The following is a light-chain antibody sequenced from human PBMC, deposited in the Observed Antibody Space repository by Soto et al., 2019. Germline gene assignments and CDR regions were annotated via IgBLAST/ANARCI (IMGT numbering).Light chain of an antibody. CDR1: QSVRSN. CDR2: YAS. CDR3: QQYNNWPPSWT. V-gene: IGKV3-15*01. J-gene: IGKJ1*01. Sequence: EIVMTQSPVTLSVSPGERATLSCRASQSVRSNLAWYQQKPGQAPRLLIYYASTRVTGIPARFSGSGSGTEFTLTISSLQSEDFAVYYCQQYNNWPPSWTFGQGTKVEIK.